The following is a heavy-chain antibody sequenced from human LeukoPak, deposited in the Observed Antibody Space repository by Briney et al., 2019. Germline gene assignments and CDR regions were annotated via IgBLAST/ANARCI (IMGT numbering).Heavy chain of an antibody. D-gene: IGHD6-13*01. V-gene: IGHV6-1*01. CDR3: ARDVLDSSSWPPPLDY. J-gene: IGHJ4*02. CDR2: TYYRSKWYN. Sequence: SQTPSLTCAISGDSVSSNSAAWNWIRQSPSRGLEWLGRTYYRSKWYNDYAVSVKSRITINPDTSKNQFSLQLNSVTPEDTAVYYCARDVLDSSSWPPPLDYWGQGTLVTVSS. CDR1: GDSVSSNSAA.